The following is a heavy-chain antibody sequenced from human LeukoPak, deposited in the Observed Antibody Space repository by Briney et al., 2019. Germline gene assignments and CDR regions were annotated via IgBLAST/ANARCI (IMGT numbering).Heavy chain of an antibody. Sequence: GGSLRLSCAASDFTFNNYWMSWVRQAPGKGLEWVANIKHDGSEAHYVGSVKGRFTISRDNSKNTLYLQMNSLRAEDTAVYYCARDLGFTTVTYFDYWGQGTLVTVSS. V-gene: IGHV3-7*01. CDR2: IKHDGSEA. CDR3: ARDLGFTTVTYFDY. J-gene: IGHJ4*02. CDR1: DFTFNNYW. D-gene: IGHD4-17*01.